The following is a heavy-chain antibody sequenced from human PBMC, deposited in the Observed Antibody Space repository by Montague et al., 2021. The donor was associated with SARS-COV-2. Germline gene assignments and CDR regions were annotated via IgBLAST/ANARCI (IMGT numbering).Heavy chain of an antibody. CDR3: AREQAVDAINGDLNY. V-gene: IGHV4-34*01. D-gene: IGHD2-15*01. Sequence: SETLSLTCGVDGGSFNLYYWSWIRQPPGKGLEWIGEINHRGSTNNNPSLKTRVTISIDTSKNQFSLKLSSVTAADTAVYYCAREQAVDAINGDLNYWGQGTLVTVSS. CDR2: INHRGST. CDR1: GGSFNLYY. J-gene: IGHJ4*02.